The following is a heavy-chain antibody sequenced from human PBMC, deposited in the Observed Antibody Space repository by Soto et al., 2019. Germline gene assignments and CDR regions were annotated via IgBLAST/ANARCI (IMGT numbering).Heavy chain of an antibody. CDR2: IYYSGST. V-gene: IGHV4-59*01. CDR1: GGSISSYY. J-gene: IGHJ4*02. CDR3: ARGGGPHYYDSSGYYRPFDY. Sequence: PSETLSLTCTVSGGSISSYYWSWIRQPPGKGLEWIGYIYYSGSTNYNPSLKSRVTISVDTSKNQFSLKLSSVTAADTAVYYCARGGGPHYYDSSGYYRPFDYWGQETLVTVSS. D-gene: IGHD3-22*01.